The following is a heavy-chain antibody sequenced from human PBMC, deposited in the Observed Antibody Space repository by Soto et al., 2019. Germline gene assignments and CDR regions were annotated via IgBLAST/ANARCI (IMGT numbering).Heavy chain of an antibody. CDR2: INPNSGGT. Sequence: GASVKVSCKASGYTFTGYYMHWVRQAPGQGLEWMGWINPNSGGTNYAQKFQGRVTMTRDTSISTAYMELSRLRSDDTAVYYCARVKYYYDSSGPGGYWGQGTLVTVSS. V-gene: IGHV1-2*02. J-gene: IGHJ4*02. CDR1: GYTFTGYY. D-gene: IGHD3-22*01. CDR3: ARVKYYYDSSGPGGY.